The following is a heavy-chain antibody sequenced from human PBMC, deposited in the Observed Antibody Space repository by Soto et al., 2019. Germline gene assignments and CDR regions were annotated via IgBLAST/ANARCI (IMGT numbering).Heavy chain of an antibody. V-gene: IGHV3-33*01. D-gene: IGHD3-10*01. J-gene: IGHJ4*02. CDR1: GFIFSNYA. CDR3: ARGTGPGSFLIDY. CDR2: IWSDGSYD. Sequence: QVQLVESGGGVVQPGRSLRLSCATSGFIFSNYAMHWVRQAPGQGLEWVAIIWSDGSYDNYAESVKGRFTISRDNSKNTLYVQMTSLRVEDTAVYFCARGTGPGSFLIDYWGQGTLVTVSS.